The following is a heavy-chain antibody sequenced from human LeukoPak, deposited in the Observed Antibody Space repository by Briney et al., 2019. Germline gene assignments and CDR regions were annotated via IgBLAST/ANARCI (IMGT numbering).Heavy chain of an antibody. D-gene: IGHD3-22*01. Sequence: GGSLRLSCAASGFTFSSYEMKWVRQAPGKGLEWVSYISSGGSTTYSADSVKGRFTISRDNAKNSVYLQMNSLRAEDTAVYYCARVWSSGYTKDYWGQGTLVTVSS. CDR3: ARVWSSGYTKDY. J-gene: IGHJ4*02. CDR1: GFTFSSYE. V-gene: IGHV3-48*03. CDR2: ISSGGSTT.